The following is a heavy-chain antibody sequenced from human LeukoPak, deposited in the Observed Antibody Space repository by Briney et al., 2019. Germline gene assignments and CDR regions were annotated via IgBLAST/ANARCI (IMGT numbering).Heavy chain of an antibody. V-gene: IGHV1-8*01. J-gene: IGHJ5*02. CDR3: ARDLGLRGVTNWFDP. Sequence: GASVKVSCKASGYTFTSYDINWVRQATGQGLEWMGWMNPNSGNTGYAQKFQGRVTMTGDTSTSTVYMELSSLRSEDTAVYYCARDLGLRGVTNWFDPWGQGTLVTVSS. D-gene: IGHD3-10*01. CDR2: MNPNSGNT. CDR1: GYTFTSYD.